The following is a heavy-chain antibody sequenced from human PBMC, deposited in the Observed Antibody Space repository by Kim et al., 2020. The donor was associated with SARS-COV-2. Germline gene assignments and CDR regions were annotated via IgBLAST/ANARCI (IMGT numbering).Heavy chain of an antibody. CDR1: GFTFSDHY. J-gene: IGHJ4*02. Sequence: GGSLRLSCAASGFTFSDHYMDWVRQAPGKGLEWVGRTRNKANSYTTEYAASVKGRFTISRDDSKNSLYLQMNSLKTEDTAVYYCARSGYSYGLYYFDYWGQGTLVTVSS. CDR3: ARSGYSYGLYYFDY. CDR2: TRNKANSYTT. V-gene: IGHV3-72*01. D-gene: IGHD5-18*01.